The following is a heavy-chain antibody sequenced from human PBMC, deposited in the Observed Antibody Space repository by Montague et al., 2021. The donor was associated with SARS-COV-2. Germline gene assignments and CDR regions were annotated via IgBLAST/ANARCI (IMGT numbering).Heavy chain of an antibody. V-gene: IGHV4-59*12. CDR2: IYYSGST. J-gene: IGHJ4*02. D-gene: IGHD3-3*01. CDR3: ARGYQLRFLEWSSRQSTFDY. Sequence: SETLSLTCTVSGGSISSYYWSWIRQPPGKGLEWIGHIYYSGSTXXXPSXXXRVTISVDTSKNQFSLKLSSVTAADTAVYYCARGYQLRFLEWSSRQSTFDYWGQGTLVTVSS. CDR1: GGSISSYY.